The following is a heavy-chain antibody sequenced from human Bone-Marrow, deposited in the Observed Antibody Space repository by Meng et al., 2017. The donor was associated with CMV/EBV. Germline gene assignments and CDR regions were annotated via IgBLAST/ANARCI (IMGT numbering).Heavy chain of an antibody. V-gene: IGHV4-34*01. CDR3: ARGRARMDY. Sequence: SETLSLTCAVYGGSFSGYYWSWIRQPPGKGLEWIREINHSGSTNYNPSLKSRVNISVDTSKNQFSLKLSSVTAADTAVYYCARGRARMDYWGQGTLVTVSS. CDR1: GGSFSGYY. J-gene: IGHJ4*02. CDR2: INHSGST. D-gene: IGHD6-6*01.